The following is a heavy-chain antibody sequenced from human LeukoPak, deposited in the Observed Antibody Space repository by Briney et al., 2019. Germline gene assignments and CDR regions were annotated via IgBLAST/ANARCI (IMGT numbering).Heavy chain of an antibody. CDR3: ARVQDTAMVTGYGMDV. CDR1: GGSISSGGYY. Sequence: SQTLSLTCTVSGGSISSGGYYWSWIRQHPGKGLEWIVYFYYSGSTYYNPSLKSRITISVDTSKNQFSLKLSSVTAADTAVYYCARVQDTAMVTGYGMDVWGQGTTVTVSS. CDR2: FYYSGST. V-gene: IGHV4-31*03. J-gene: IGHJ6*02. D-gene: IGHD5-18*01.